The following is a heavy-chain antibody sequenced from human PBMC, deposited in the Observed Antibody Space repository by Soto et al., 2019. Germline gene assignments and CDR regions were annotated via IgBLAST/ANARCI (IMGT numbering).Heavy chain of an antibody. CDR3: ARAGYYDSSGLFDY. J-gene: IGHJ4*02. CDR1: GFTFSSYD. CDR2: IGTAGGT. Sequence: TGGSLRLSCAASGFTFSSYDMHWVRQATGKGLEWVSAIGTAGGTYYPGSVKGRFTTSRENAKNSLYLQMNSLRAEDTAVYYCARAGYYDSSGLFDYWGQGTLVTVSS. D-gene: IGHD3-22*01. V-gene: IGHV3-13*01.